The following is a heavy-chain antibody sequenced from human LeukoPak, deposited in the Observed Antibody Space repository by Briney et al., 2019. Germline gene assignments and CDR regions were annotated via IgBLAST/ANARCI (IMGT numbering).Heavy chain of an antibody. J-gene: IGHJ5*02. CDR1: GGSISSGGYY. CDR2: NYYSGST. Sequence: SQTLSLTCTVSGGSISSGGYYWSWIRQHPGKGLEWIGYNYYSGSTYYNPSLKSRVTISVDTSKNQFSLKLSSVTAADTAVYYCARYRIRYCSGGSCYKWFDPWGQGTLVTVSS. D-gene: IGHD2-15*01. CDR3: ARYRIRYCSGGSCYKWFDP. V-gene: IGHV4-31*03.